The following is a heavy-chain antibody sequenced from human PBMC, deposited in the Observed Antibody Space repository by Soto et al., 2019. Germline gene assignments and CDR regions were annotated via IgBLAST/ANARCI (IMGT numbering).Heavy chain of an antibody. J-gene: IGHJ6*02. V-gene: IGHV2-5*02. CDR1: GFSLSTSGVG. CDR2: IYWDDDK. CDR3: AQDRLRPPLYYYYGMDV. Sequence: SGPKLVNPTQTLTLTCTFSGFSLSTSGVGVGWIRQPPGKALEWLALIYWDDDKRYSPSLKSSLTITKDTSKNQVVLTMTNMDPVDTATYYCAQDRLRPPLYYYYGMDVWGQGTTVTVSS. D-gene: IGHD4-17*01.